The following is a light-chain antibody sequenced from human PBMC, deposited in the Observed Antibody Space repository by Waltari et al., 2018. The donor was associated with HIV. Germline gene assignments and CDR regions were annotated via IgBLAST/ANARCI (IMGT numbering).Light chain of an antibody. CDR3: SSYTSSDTVV. Sequence: QSALTQPASVSGSPGQSISISCTGTSSDVGGYNAVSWYQQHPAKAPKLVILEVSNRPSGVSNRFSGSSSGNSASLTISGLQAEDEAYYYCSSYTSSDTVVFGGGTKVTVL. CDR1: SSDVGGYNA. V-gene: IGLV2-14*01. J-gene: IGLJ2*01. CDR2: EVS.